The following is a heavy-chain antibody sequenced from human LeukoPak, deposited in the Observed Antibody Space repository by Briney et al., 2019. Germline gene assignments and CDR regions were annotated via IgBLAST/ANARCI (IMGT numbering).Heavy chain of an antibody. D-gene: IGHD2-8*02. CDR2: IYYSGTT. J-gene: IGHJ4*02. V-gene: IGHV4-59*01. Sequence: PSENLSLTCTVSGGSISSYYWSWIRQPPGKGLESIGYIYYSGTTKYNPSLKSRVTISVDTSKNQFSLKLSSVTAADTAVYYCARGGWCHDYWGQGTLVTVSA. CDR1: GGSISSYY. CDR3: ARGGWCHDY.